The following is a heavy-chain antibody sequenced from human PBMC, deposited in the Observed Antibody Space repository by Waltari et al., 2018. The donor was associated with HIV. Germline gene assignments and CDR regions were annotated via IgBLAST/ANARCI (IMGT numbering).Heavy chain of an antibody. D-gene: IGHD2-2*01. CDR3: ALIVVVPAAKLNWFDP. CDR1: GGSISSSSYY. V-gene: IGHV4-39*01. J-gene: IGHJ5*02. CDR2: IYYSGNT. Sequence: QLQLQESGPGLVKPSETLSLTCPVSGGSISSSSYYWCWLRQPPGKGLEWIGSIYYSGNTYFHPSLKRRVTISVDTSKNQFSLKLSSVTAADTAVYYCALIVVVPAAKLNWFDPWGQGTLVTVSS.